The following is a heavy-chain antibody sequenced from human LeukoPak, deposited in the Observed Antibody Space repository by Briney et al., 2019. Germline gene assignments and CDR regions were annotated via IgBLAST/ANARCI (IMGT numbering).Heavy chain of an antibody. Sequence: PGGSLRLSCAASGFSFRDFWMTWVRQAPGKGLEWVANINQGGSVKYYVDSVKGRFTISRDDAKSSLYVQMNSLRDEDTAVYYCARETVAIPVWGQGTLVTVSS. CDR2: INQGGSVK. J-gene: IGHJ4*02. CDR1: GFSFRDFW. CDR3: ARETVAIPV. D-gene: IGHD2-2*02. V-gene: IGHV3-7*01.